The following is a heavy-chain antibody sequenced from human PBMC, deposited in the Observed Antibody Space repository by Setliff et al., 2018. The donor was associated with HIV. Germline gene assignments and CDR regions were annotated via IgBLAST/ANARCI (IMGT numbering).Heavy chain of an antibody. J-gene: IGHJ4*02. CDR1: GDSTSSSSSY. D-gene: IGHD5-18*01. V-gene: IGHV4-39*01. CDR3: ARTRRYTYGYIDS. Sequence: SETLSLTCTVSGDSTSSSSSYWGWIRQPPGKGLEWIGSIYYSGSTYYNPSLKSRVTISVDTSKNQFSLKLNSVTAADTAVYYCARTRRYTYGYIDSWAQGTLVTVSS. CDR2: IYYSGST.